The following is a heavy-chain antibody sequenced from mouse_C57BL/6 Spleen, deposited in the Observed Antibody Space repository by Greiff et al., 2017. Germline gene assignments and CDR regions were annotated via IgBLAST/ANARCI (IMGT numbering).Heavy chain of an antibody. Sequence: QVQLQQPGAELVKPGASVKLSCKASGYTFTSYWMQWVKQRPGQGLEWIGEIDPSDSYTNYNQKFKGKATLTVDKSSSTAYMQLSCLTSEDSAVYYCSRSGSAWFAYWGQGTLVTVSA. CDR2: IDPSDSYT. J-gene: IGHJ3*01. V-gene: IGHV1-50*01. D-gene: IGHD1-3*01. CDR3: SRSGSAWFAY. CDR1: GYTFTSYW.